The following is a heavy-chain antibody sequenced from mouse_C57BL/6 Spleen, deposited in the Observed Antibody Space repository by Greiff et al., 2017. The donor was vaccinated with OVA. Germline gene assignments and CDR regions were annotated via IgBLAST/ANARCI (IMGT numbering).Heavy chain of an antibody. CDR2: IDPEDGET. D-gene: IGHD1-1*01. J-gene: IGHJ3*01. Sequence: VQLQQSGAELVKPGASVKLSCTASGFTFTDYYMHWVKQRTEQGLEWIGRIDPEDGETTYAPKFTGKATITVDTSSNTAYLQLSSLTSEDTAVYYCDRSRDGSSPAWFAYWGQGTLVTVSA. CDR1: GFTFTDYY. V-gene: IGHV14-2*01. CDR3: DRSRDGSSPAWFAY.